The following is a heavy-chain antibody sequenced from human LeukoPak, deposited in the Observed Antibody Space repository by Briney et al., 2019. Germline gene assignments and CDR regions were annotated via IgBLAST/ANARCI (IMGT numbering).Heavy chain of an antibody. CDR1: GFTFSNAW. CDR3: TTHQGYYGSSGYYLDAFDI. Sequence: GGSLRLSCAASGFTFSNAWMSWVRQAPGKGLEWVGRIKSKTDGGTTDYAAPVKGRFTISRDDSKNTLYLQMNSLKTEDTAVYYCTTHQGYYGSSGYYLDAFDIWGQGTMVTVSS. V-gene: IGHV3-15*01. D-gene: IGHD3-22*01. J-gene: IGHJ3*02. CDR2: IKSKTDGGTT.